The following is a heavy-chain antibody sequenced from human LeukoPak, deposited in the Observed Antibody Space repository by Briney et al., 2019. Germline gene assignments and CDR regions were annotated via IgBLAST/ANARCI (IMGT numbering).Heavy chain of an antibody. J-gene: IGHJ3*02. V-gene: IGHV4-59*01. CDR2: IYYSGST. Sequence: SETLSLTCTVSGVSISNYYWSWIRQPPGKGLEWIGYIYYSGSTNYNPSLKSRVTMSVDTPKNQISLKLSSVIAADTAVYYCASVLAAAGLNAFDIWGQGTMVTVSS. D-gene: IGHD6-13*01. CDR1: GVSISNYY. CDR3: ASVLAAAGLNAFDI.